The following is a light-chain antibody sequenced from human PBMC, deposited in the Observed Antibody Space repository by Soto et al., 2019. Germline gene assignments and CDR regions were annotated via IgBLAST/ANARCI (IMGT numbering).Light chain of an antibody. Sequence: EIQMTQSPSSLSTSIGDRVTITCRASQRINIYLNGYRQKPGKAPELLIYSASNLQSGVPSRFSGSGSGTDFTLTISGLQSEDFATYYCLQSFSTPTFGQGTRLEIK. V-gene: IGKV1-39*01. CDR3: LQSFSTPT. CDR2: SAS. CDR1: QRINIY. J-gene: IGKJ5*01.